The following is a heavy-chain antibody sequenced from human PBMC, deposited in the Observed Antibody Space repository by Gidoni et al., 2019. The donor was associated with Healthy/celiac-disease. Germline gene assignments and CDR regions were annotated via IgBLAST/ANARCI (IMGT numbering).Heavy chain of an antibody. J-gene: IGHJ6*02. CDR1: GGTFSSYA. D-gene: IGHD5-12*01. Sequence: QVQLVQSGAEVKKPGSSVKVSCKASGGTFSSYAISWVRQAPGQGLEWMGGIIPIFGTANYAQKFQGRVTITADESTSTAYMELSSLRSEDTAVYYCARAGWEMATITGYYYYGMDVWGQGTTVTVSS. V-gene: IGHV1-69*01. CDR2: IIPIFGTA. CDR3: ARAGWEMATITGYYYYGMDV.